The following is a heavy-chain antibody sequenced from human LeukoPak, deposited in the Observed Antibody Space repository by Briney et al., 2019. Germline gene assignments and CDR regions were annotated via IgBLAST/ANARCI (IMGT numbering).Heavy chain of an antibody. D-gene: IGHD2-15*01. J-gene: IGHJ6*02. Sequence: PSETLSLTCTVSGASVSSGSDYWSWVRQPPGKGLEWIGYIFYTGSTNYNPSVESRVSISRDLSKNQFSLKLTSVTAADTAVYYCGRGPCRGGSCGFVDVWAQGTTVTVSS. CDR1: GASVSSGSDY. CDR2: IFYTGST. CDR3: GRGPCRGGSCGFVDV. V-gene: IGHV4-61*01.